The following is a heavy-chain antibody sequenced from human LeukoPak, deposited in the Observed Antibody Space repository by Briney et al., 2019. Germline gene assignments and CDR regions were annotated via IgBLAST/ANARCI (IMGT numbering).Heavy chain of an antibody. D-gene: IGHD2-15*01. Sequence: TGGSLRLSCAASGFTFSSYSMNWVRQAPGKGLEWVSSISSSSSYIYYADSVKGRFTISRDNAKNSLYLQMNSLRAEDTAVYYCASVGVVAATPYWYFDLWGRGTLVTVSS. J-gene: IGHJ2*01. V-gene: IGHV3-21*04. CDR1: GFTFSSYS. CDR3: ASVGVVAATPYWYFDL. CDR2: ISSSSSYI.